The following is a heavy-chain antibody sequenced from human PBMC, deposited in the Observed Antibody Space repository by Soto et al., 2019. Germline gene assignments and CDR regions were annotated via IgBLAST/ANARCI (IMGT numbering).Heavy chain of an antibody. CDR1: GGTFSSYA. J-gene: IGHJ6*02. V-gene: IGHV1-69*13. CDR3: ARERGCSSTSCYSYYYGMDV. D-gene: IGHD2-2*01. Sequence: SVKVSCKASGGTFSSYAISWVRQAPGQGLEWMGGIIPIFGTANYAQKFQGRVTITADESTSTAYMELSSLRSEDTAVYYCARERGCSSTSCYSYYYGMDVWGQGTTVTVSS. CDR2: IIPIFGTA.